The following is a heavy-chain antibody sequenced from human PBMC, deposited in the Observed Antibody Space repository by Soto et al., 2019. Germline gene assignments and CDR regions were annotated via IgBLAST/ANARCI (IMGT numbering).Heavy chain of an antibody. Sequence: QLQLQESGPGLVKPSETLSLTCTVSGGSISSSSYYWGWIRQPPGKGLEWIGSIYYSGSTYYNPSLKSAVTISVDTSKNQFSLKLSSVTAADTAVYYCARLSITGYRSSWFWFDPLGQGTLVTVSS. CDR1: GGSISSSSYY. D-gene: IGHD6-13*01. CDR2: IYYSGST. V-gene: IGHV4-39*01. J-gene: IGHJ5*02. CDR3: ARLSITGYRSSWFWFDP.